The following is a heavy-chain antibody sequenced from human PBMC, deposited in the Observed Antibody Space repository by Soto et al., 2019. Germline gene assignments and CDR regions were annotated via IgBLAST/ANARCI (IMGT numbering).Heavy chain of an antibody. CDR3: AKSLLYSGYNYSGY. D-gene: IGHD5-12*01. Sequence: SQTLSLTCAISGDSVSSNTAAWNWIRQSPSRGLEWLGRTYYRSKWYNDYAVSVKSRITINPDTSKNQFSLQLNSVTPEDTAVYYCAKSLLYSGYNYSGYWGQGTLVTVSS. CDR1: GDSVSSNTAA. V-gene: IGHV6-1*01. CDR2: TYYRSKWYN. J-gene: IGHJ4*02.